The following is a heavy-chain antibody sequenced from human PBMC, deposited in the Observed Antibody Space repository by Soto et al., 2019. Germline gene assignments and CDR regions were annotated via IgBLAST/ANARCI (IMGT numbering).Heavy chain of an antibody. J-gene: IGHJ2*01. D-gene: IGHD3-10*01. V-gene: IGHV4-34*01. CDR2: INNGGSS. Sequence: QVHLQQWGAGLLKPSETLSLTCAVYGGSFSGYYWSWIRQPPGKGLEWIGEINNGGSSNYNPSLKSRGSMSVGMSNNQFSLKLTSVTAADTAVYYCARGRGDGYNQNWYFDLWGRGTLVTVSS. CDR3: ARGRGDGYNQNWYFDL. CDR1: GGSFSGYY.